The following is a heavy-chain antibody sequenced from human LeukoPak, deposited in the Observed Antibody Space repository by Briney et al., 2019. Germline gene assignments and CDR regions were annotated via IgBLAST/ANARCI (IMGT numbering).Heavy chain of an antibody. D-gene: IGHD5-24*01. CDR1: GYSTSSGYY. V-gene: IGHV4-38-2*02. Sequence: SETLSLTCTVSGYSTSSGYYWGWIRQPPGKGLEWIGSIYYSGSIYSNPSLKSRVTISVDTSNNQFSLKLSSVTAADTAVYYCARDVREDAFDIWGQGTMVTVSS. J-gene: IGHJ3*02. CDR2: IYYSGSI. CDR3: ARDVREDAFDI.